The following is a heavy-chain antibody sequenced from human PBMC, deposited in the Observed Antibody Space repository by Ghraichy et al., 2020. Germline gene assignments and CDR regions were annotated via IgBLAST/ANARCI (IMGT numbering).Heavy chain of an antibody. J-gene: IGHJ6*02. Sequence: GGSLRLSCAASGFTFSSYAMSWVRQAPGKGLEWVSAISGSGGSTYYADSVKGRFTISRDNSKNTLYLQMNSLRAEDTAVYYCAKDSSSWYSEYYYYGMDVWGQGTTVTVSS. D-gene: IGHD6-13*01. V-gene: IGHV3-23*01. CDR2: ISGSGGST. CDR3: AKDSSSWYSEYYYYGMDV. CDR1: GFTFSSYA.